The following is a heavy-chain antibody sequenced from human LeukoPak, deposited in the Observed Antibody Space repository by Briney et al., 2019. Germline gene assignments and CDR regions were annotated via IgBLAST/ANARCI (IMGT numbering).Heavy chain of an antibody. Sequence: ASVKVSCKASGYTFTGYYMHWVRQAPGQGLEWMGWISAYNGNTNYAQKLQGRVTMTTDTSTSTAYMELRSLRSDDTAVYYCARGRRTVTYLDYWGQGTLVTVSS. J-gene: IGHJ4*02. V-gene: IGHV1-18*04. CDR3: ARGRRTVTYLDY. CDR1: GYTFTGYY. CDR2: ISAYNGNT. D-gene: IGHD4-17*01.